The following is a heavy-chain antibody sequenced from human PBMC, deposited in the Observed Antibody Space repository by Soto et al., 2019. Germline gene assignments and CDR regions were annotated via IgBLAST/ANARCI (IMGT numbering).Heavy chain of an antibody. CDR1: GFTFSSYA. J-gene: IGHJ5*02. Sequence: PGGSLRLSCAASGFTFSSYAMSWVRQAPGKGLEWVSAISGSGGSTYYADSVKGRFTISRDNSKNTLYLQMNSLRAEDTAVYYCAKSGYDRYSSSWYKGFNWFDPWGQGTLVTVSS. V-gene: IGHV3-23*01. D-gene: IGHD6-13*01. CDR2: ISGSGGST. CDR3: AKSGYDRYSSSWYKGFNWFDP.